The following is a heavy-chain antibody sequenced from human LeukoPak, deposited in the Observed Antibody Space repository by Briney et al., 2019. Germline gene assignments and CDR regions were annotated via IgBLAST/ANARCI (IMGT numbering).Heavy chain of an antibody. Sequence: GGSLRLSCAASGFTFSSYGMHWVRQAPGKGLEWVAVISYDGSNKYYADSVKGRFTISRDNSKNTLYLQMNSLRAEDTAVYYCAKDPSTSCQFPDYGGQGTLVTVSS. V-gene: IGHV3-30*18. D-gene: IGHD2-2*01. J-gene: IGHJ4*02. CDR2: ISYDGSNK. CDR1: GFTFSSYG. CDR3: AKDPSTSCQFPDY.